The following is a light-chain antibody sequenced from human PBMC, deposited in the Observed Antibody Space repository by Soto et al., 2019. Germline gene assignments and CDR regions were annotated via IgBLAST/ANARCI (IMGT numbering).Light chain of an antibody. CDR1: QNLGTLY. V-gene: IGKV3-20*01. CDR3: HQYDNAPQT. Sequence: EIVLTQSPGTLSLSPGERGTLSCRASQNLGTLYLAWFQQKSGQAPRLLIYSASRRATGIPDRFSGSGSGTDFSLTISRLEPEDFAVYYCHQYDNAPQTYGQGTKVDI. J-gene: IGKJ2*01. CDR2: SAS.